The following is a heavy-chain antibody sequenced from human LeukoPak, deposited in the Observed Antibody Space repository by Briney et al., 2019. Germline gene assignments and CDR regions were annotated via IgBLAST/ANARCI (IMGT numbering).Heavy chain of an antibody. Sequence: GGSLRLSCAASGFTFSGDAMSWVRQAPGKGLEWVSGISGIVLTTYYADSVKGRFTISRKNSKNTLYLQMNGLRAEDTAVYYCAKGYLYDSSAYYFDYWGQGTLVTVSS. CDR1: GFTFSGDA. J-gene: IGHJ4*02. V-gene: IGHV3-23*01. CDR2: ISGIVLTT. D-gene: IGHD3-22*01. CDR3: AKGYLYDSSAYYFDY.